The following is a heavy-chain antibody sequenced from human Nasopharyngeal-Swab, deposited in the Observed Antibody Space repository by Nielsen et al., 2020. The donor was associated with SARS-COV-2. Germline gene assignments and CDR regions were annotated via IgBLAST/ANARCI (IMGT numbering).Heavy chain of an antibody. V-gene: IGHV4-34*01. CDR2: INNSGSN. J-gene: IGHJ6*03. CDR3: ARVTGYYYYYMDV. D-gene: IGHD3-9*01. Sequence: RQAPGKGLEWIGEINNSGSNNYNPSLKSRVTISVDKSKNQFSLKLSSVTAADTAVYYCARVTGYYYYYMDVWGKGTTVTVSS.